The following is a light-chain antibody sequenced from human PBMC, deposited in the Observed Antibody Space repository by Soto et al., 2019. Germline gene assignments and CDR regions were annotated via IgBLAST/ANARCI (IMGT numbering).Light chain of an antibody. J-gene: IGKJ3*01. CDR2: GAS. V-gene: IGKV3-15*01. CDR1: QSVSRS. Sequence: EIVMTQSRATLSVSPGERVTLSCRASQSVSRSLAWYQQKPGQAPRLLIYGASTRATGIPARFSGSGSGTEFTLTISSLQSEDFAVYYCQQYNNWPPFTFGPGTKVDIK. CDR3: QQYNNWPPFT.